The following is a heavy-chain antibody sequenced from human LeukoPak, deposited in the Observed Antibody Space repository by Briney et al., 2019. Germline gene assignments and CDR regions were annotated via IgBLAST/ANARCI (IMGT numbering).Heavy chain of an antibody. D-gene: IGHD6-19*01. CDR2: IYYSGTT. Sequence: SETLSLSCAVSGGSIGSYYWSWLRQPPGRGLEWIGYIYYSGTTNYNPSLKSRVTISVDTSKNQFSLKLSSVTAADTAVYYCARGGTYSSGWYSGFDPWGQGALVTVSS. CDR1: GGSIGSYY. CDR3: ARGGTYSSGWYSGFDP. J-gene: IGHJ5*02. V-gene: IGHV4-59*01.